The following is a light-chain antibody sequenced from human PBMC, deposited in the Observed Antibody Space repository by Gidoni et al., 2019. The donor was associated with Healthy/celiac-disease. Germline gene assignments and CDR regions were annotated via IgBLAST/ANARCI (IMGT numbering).Light chain of an antibody. CDR2: AAS. CDR1: QAVSSY. J-gene: IGKJ3*01. V-gene: IGKV1-8*01. Sequence: AIRMTQSPSSFSASPGDRVSITCRASQAVSSYLAWYQQKPGKAPKLLMYAASTLQSGVPSRFSGSGSGTDFTLTISCLQSEDFATYYCQQYYDYPPTFGPGTRVDIK. CDR3: QQYYDYPPT.